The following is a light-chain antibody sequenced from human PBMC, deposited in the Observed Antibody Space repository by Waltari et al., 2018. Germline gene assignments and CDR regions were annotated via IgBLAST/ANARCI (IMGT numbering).Light chain of an antibody. V-gene: IGKV1-39*01. CDR3: QQAYNRIT. Sequence: DIQMTQSPSFLSASVGASVTITCRASQRISSYLNWYQQQAGKDPELLIYGSSSLQSGVPSRFSGTGAGTDFTLNINGLQPEDVATYYCQQAYNRITFGPGTTVDFK. CDR1: QRISSY. CDR2: GSS. J-gene: IGKJ3*01.